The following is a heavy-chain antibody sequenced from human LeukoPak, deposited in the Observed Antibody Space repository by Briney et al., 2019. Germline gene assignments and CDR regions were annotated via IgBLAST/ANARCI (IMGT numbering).Heavy chain of an antibody. CDR1: GYTFTGYY. CDR2: INPNSGGT. V-gene: IGHV1-2*02. CDR3: ARDYRGCSYPDY. Sequence: ASVKVSCKASGYTFTGYYMHWVRQAPGQGLEWMGWINPNSGGTNYAQKFQGRVTMTRDTSISTAYMELSRLGSDDTAVYYCARDYRGCSYPDYWGQGTLVTVSS. J-gene: IGHJ4*02. D-gene: IGHD5-18*01.